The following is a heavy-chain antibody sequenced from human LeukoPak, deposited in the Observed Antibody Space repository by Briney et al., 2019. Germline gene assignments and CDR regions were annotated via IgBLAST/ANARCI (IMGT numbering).Heavy chain of an antibody. V-gene: IGHV1-18*01. CDR1: GYTFTSYG. D-gene: IGHD1-26*01. CDR2: ISAYNGNT. J-gene: IGHJ4*02. CDR3: ARVTEWELLPDFDY. Sequence: GAPVKVSCKASGYTFTSYGISWVRQAPGQGLEWMGWISAYNGNTNYAQKLQGRVTMTTDTSTSTAYMELRSLRSDDTAVYYCARVTEWELLPDFDYWGQGTLVTVSS.